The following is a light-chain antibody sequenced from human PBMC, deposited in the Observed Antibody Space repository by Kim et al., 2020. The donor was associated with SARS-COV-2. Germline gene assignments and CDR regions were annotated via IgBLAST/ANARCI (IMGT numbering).Light chain of an antibody. Sequence: GETGPHSYAGSGGNRASWYLHGYQPRRGSVPTILIYEDDQTSAGVPDRFSCSSDSSSNSASLSISGLGTDDEADYYCQSYDDNIQVFGGGTQLTVL. J-gene: IGLJ3*02. V-gene: IGLV6-57*02. CDR2: EDD. CDR3: QSYDDNIQV. CDR1: GGNRASWY.